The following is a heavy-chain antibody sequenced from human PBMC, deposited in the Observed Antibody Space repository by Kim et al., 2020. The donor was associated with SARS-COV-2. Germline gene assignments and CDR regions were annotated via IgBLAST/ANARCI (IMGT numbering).Heavy chain of an antibody. Sequence: SVKVSCKASGGTFSSYAISWVRQAPGQGLEWMGGIIPIFGTANYAQKFQGRVTITADESTSTAYMELSSLRSEDTAVYYCAMPAGLELPRGYRAMAYYFDYWSQGTLVTVSS. CDR1: GGTFSSYA. CDR3: AMPAGLELPRGYRAMAYYFDY. V-gene: IGHV1-69*13. J-gene: IGHJ4*02. CDR2: IIPIFGTA. D-gene: IGHD5-18*01.